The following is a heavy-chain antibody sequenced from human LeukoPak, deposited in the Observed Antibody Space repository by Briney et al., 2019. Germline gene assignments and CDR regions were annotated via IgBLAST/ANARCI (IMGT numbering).Heavy chain of an antibody. V-gene: IGHV3-33*06. CDR3: AKDTGHLILGDY. CDR2: IWYDGSRK. CDR1: GVTFSTSG. J-gene: IGHJ4*02. D-gene: IGHD7-27*01. Sequence: PGGSLRLSCAASGVTFSTSGMHWVRQAPGKGLEWVAVIWYDGSRKYYADSVKGRFTISRDNSKDTLFLQMNSLTLEDTAVYYCAKDTGHLILGDYWGQGTLVIVSS.